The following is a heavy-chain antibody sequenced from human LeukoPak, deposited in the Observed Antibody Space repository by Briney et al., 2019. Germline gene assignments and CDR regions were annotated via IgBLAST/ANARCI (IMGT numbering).Heavy chain of an antibody. CDR2: ISGDGGST. CDR1: GSTFDDYA. CDR3: AKSPELTQLGALDY. V-gene: IGHV3-43*02. J-gene: IGHJ4*02. D-gene: IGHD6-6*01. Sequence: PGGSLRLSCAASGSTFDDYAMHWVRQAPGKGLEWVSLISGDGGSTYYADSVKGRFTISRDNSKNSLYLQMNSLRTEDTALYYCAKSPELTQLGALDYWGQGTLVTVSS.